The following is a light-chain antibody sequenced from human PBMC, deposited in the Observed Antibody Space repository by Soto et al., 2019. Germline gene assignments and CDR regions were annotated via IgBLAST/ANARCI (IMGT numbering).Light chain of an antibody. CDR3: QQSYSTWCS. CDR1: QHLNTF. Sequence: DIQMTQSPTALSASVGDRVTITCRASQHLNTFLNWYQQEPGQAPKLLIYAASSLLSGLPSRFSGSGSAPAFTLTITSLPPEDFASYYCQQSYSTWCSFGQGTKLEIK. J-gene: IGKJ2*02. V-gene: IGKV1-39*01. CDR2: AAS.